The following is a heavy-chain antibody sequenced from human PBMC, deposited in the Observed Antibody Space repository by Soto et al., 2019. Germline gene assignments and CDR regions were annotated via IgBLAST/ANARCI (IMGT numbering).Heavy chain of an antibody. CDR2: ISSSSSTI. D-gene: IGHD3-16*02. CDR1: GFTFSSYS. J-gene: IGHJ3*02. V-gene: IGHV3-48*02. Sequence: EVQLVESGGGLVQPGGSLRLSCAASGFTFSSYSMNWVRQAPGKGLEWVSYISSSSSTIYYADSVKGRFTISRDNAKNSLYLQMNSLRDEDTAVYYCARDRYGQGYDYVWGSSRAFDIWGQGTMVTVSS. CDR3: ARDRYGQGYDYVWGSSRAFDI.